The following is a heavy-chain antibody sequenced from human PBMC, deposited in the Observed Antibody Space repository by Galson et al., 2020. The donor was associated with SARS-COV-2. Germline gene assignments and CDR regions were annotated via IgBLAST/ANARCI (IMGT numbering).Heavy chain of an antibody. J-gene: IGHJ4*02. V-gene: IGHV4-39*01. Sequence: SETLSLTCTVSGDSISTTTGSFYWGWVRQPPGKGLEWIGSIFHRGNTYSNPSLHSRLTLSVDTYKNQFSLELTSLTAADTAVYFCARGRESLKTTRHYFDSWGQGALVTVSS. CDR3: ARGRESLKTTRHYFDS. CDR1: GDSISTTTGSFY. CDR2: IFHRGNT. D-gene: IGHD2-2*01.